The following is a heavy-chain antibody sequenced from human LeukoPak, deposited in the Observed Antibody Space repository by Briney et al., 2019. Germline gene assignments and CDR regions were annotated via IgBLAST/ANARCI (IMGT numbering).Heavy chain of an antibody. D-gene: IGHD2-15*01. CDR2: ISGSGGST. J-gene: IGHJ4*02. V-gene: IGHV3-23*01. CDR3: AKGQYCSGGSCYFYFDY. Sequence: GGSLRLSCAAWGFTFSSYAMSWVRQAPGKGLEWVSAISGSGGSTYYADSVKGRFTNSRDNSNNTLYLQMNSLRAEDTAVYYCAKGQYCSGGSCYFYFDYWGQGTLVTVSS. CDR1: GFTFSSYA.